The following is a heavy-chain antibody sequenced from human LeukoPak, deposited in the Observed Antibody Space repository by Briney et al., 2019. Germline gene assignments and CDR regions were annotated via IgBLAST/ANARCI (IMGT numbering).Heavy chain of an antibody. V-gene: IGHV1-2*02. CDR2: INPNSGDT. D-gene: IGHD2-8*01. CDR1: GYTFTGYY. CDR3: ARAPKNGAYDV. J-gene: IGHJ3*01. Sequence: ASVKVSCKASGYTFTGYYIHWVRQAPGQGLEWVGWINPNSGDTHSAQNFQGRVAMTRDTSISTASMDLSRLRSDDTAVYYCARAPKNGAYDVWGRGTMVTVSS.